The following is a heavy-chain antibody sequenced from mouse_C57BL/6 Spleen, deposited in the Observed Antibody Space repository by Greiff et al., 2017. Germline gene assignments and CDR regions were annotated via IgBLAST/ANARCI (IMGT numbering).Heavy chain of an antibody. CDR3: ASAYSNPAWFAY. Sequence: QVQLQQPGAELVKPGASVKMSCKASGYTFTSYWITWVKQRPGQGLEWIGDIYPGSGSTNYNEKFKSKATLTVDTSSSTAYMQLSSLTSEDSAVYYCASAYSNPAWFAYWGQGTLVTVSA. J-gene: IGHJ3*01. CDR2: IYPGSGST. V-gene: IGHV1-55*01. D-gene: IGHD2-5*01. CDR1: GYTFTSYW.